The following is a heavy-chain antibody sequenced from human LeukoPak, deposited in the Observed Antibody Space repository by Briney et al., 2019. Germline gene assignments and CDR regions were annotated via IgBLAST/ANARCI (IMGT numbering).Heavy chain of an antibody. CDR3: ATSRGYYDSSGCFPLDY. D-gene: IGHD3-22*01. V-gene: IGHV3-30*03. CDR1: GFTFSSYG. Sequence: PGRFLRLSCAASGFTFSSYGMHWVRQAPGKGLEWVAVISYDGSNKYYADSVKGRFTISRDNSKNTLYLQMNSLRAEDTAVYYCATSRGYYDSSGCFPLDYWGQGTLVTVSS. CDR2: ISYDGSNK. J-gene: IGHJ4*02.